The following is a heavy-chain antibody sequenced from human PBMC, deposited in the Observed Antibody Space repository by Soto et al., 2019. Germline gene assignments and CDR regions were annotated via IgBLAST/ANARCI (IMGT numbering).Heavy chain of an antibody. CDR2: INAGNGNT. D-gene: IGHD3-10*01. CDR3: ARAGWLGSGSDAFDI. Sequence: ASVKVSCKASGYTSTSYAMHWVRQAPGQRLEWMGWINAGNGNTKYSQKFQGRVTITRDTSASTAYMELSSLRSEDTAVYYCARAGWLGSGSDAFDIWGQGTMVTVSS. J-gene: IGHJ3*02. CDR1: GYTSTSYA. V-gene: IGHV1-3*01.